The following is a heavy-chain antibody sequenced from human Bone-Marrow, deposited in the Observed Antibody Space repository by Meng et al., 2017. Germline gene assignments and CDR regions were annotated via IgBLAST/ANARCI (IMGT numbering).Heavy chain of an antibody. D-gene: IGHD3-22*01. CDR2: ISYDGSNK. V-gene: IGHV3-30*07. Sequence: GESLKISCAASGFTFSSYAMHWVRQAPGKGLEWVAVISYDGSNKYYADSVKGRFTISRDNSKNTLYLQMNSLRAEDTAVYYCVTYYYDSSGWRWNAFDIWGQGTMVTVSS. J-gene: IGHJ3*02. CDR1: GFTFSSYA. CDR3: VTYYYDSSGWRWNAFDI.